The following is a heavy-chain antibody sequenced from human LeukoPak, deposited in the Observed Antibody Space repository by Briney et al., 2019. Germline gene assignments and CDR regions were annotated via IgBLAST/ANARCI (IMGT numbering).Heavy chain of an antibody. D-gene: IGHD3-22*01. CDR1: GGSISSSNW. CDR3: ARKLYYYDSSGYPRPTGEFDY. CDR2: IYHSGST. V-gene: IGHV4-4*02. Sequence: SETLSLTCAVSGGSISSSNWWSWVRQPPGKGLEWIGEIYHSGSTNYNPSLKSRVTISVDKSKNQFSLKLSSVTAADTAVYYCARKLYYYDSSGYPRPTGEFDYWGQGTLVTVSS. J-gene: IGHJ4*02.